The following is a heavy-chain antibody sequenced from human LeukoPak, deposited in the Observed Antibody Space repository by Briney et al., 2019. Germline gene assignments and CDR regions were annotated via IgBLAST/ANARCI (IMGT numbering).Heavy chain of an antibody. CDR1: GGTFSSYA. D-gene: IGHD3-22*01. CDR3: ARGTLKRRGYYDSSGYYLPPDY. Sequence: GASVKVSCTASGGTFSSYAISWVRQAPGQGLEWMGGIIPIFGTANYAQKFQGRVTITADKSTSTAYMELSSLRSEDTAVYYCARGTLKRRGYYDSSGYYLPPDYWGQGTLVTVSS. V-gene: IGHV1-69*06. CDR2: IIPIFGTA. J-gene: IGHJ4*02.